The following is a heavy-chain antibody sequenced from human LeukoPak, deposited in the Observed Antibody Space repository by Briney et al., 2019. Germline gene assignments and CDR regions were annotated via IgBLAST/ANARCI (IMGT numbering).Heavy chain of an antibody. CDR2: ISSSGSTI. Sequence: PGGSLRLSCAASGFTFSDYYMSWIRQAPGKGLEWVSYISSSGSTIYYADSVKGRFTISRDNAKNSLYLQMNSLRAEDTAVYYCARDLAPPYFWSGLLGGFDYWGQGTLVTVSS. V-gene: IGHV3-11*04. CDR3: ARDLAPPYFWSGLLGGFDY. CDR1: GFTFSDYY. D-gene: IGHD3-3*01. J-gene: IGHJ4*02.